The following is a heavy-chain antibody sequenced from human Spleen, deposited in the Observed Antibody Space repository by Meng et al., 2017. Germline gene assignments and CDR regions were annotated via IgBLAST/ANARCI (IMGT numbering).Heavy chain of an antibody. CDR2: ISYDGSNK. CDR1: GFTFSSYA. V-gene: IGHV3-30*04. D-gene: IGHD6-6*01. CDR3: AKDRPSLDV. J-gene: IGHJ6*02. Sequence: GESLKISCAASGFTFSSYAMHWVRQAPGKGLEWVAVISYDGSNKYYADSVKGRFTISRDNSKNTLYLQMNNVRAEDTAVYYCAKDRPSLDVWGQGTTVTVSS.